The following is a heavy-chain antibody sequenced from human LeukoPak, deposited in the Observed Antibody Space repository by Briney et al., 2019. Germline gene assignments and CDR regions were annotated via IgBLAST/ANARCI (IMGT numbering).Heavy chain of an antibody. CDR3: ARAGGVKTAALDLDY. J-gene: IGHJ4*02. D-gene: IGHD6-25*01. Sequence: SETLSLTCTVSGGSISDYSWSWIRQPPWKGLEWIGYIYYSGSANHNPSLKSRVTISRDTSKNQFSLRLTSVTTADTAVYYCARAGGVKTAALDLDYWGQGTLVTVSS. CDR2: IYYSGSA. V-gene: IGHV4-59*01. CDR1: GGSISDYS.